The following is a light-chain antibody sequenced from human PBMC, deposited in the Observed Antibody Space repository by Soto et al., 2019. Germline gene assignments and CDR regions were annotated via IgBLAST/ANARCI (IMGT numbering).Light chain of an antibody. CDR1: NSNIGAGSH. J-gene: IGLJ3*02. CDR3: QSFDNSLTHPV. Sequence: QSVLTQPPSVSGAPGQGVTISCTGSNSNIGAGSHVHWYQHFPGAAPRLLTYGNNNRPSGVPARFSASKSDTSASLAITGLQADDEADYYCQSFDNSLTHPVFGGGTQLTVL. V-gene: IGLV1-40*01. CDR2: GNN.